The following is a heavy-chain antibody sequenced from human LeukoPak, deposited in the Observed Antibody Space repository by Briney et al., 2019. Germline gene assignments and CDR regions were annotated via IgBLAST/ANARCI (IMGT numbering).Heavy chain of an antibody. V-gene: IGHV4-38-2*02. CDR1: GYSISSGYY. CDR2: IYHSGST. CDR3: ARGRTMDRGQAQTFDY. D-gene: IGHD3-10*01. J-gene: IGHJ4*02. Sequence: SETLSLTCTVSGYSISSGYYWGWIRQPPGKGLEWIGSIYHSGSTYYNPSLKSRVTISVDTSKNQFSLKLSSVTAADTAVYYCARGRTMDRGQAQTFDYWGQGTLVTVSS.